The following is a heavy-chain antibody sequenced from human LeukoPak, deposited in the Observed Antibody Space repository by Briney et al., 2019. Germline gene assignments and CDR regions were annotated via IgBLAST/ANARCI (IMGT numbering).Heavy chain of an antibody. CDR2: IYTSGST. J-gene: IGHJ4*02. CDR1: GGSISSGSYY. Sequence: SETLSFTCTVSGGSISSGSYYWSWIRQPAGKGLEWIGRIYTSGSTNYNPSLKSRVTISVDTSKNQFSLKLSSVTAADTAVYYCARVEYGAFDYWGQGTLVTVSS. V-gene: IGHV4-61*02. D-gene: IGHD4-17*01. CDR3: ARVEYGAFDY.